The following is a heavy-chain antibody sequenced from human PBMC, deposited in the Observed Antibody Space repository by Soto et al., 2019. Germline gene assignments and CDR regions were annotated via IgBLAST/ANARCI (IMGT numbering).Heavy chain of an antibody. J-gene: IGHJ3*02. CDR2: ISAYNGNT. CDR3: ARGGPQYDFWSGYHTVGAFDI. V-gene: IGHV1-18*01. Sequence: ASVKVSCKASGYTFTSYGISWVRQAPGQGLEWMGWISAYNGNTNYAQKLQGRVTMTTDTSTSTAYMELRSLRSDDTAVYYCARGGPQYDFWSGYHTVGAFDIWGQGTMVTVSS. D-gene: IGHD3-3*01. CDR1: GYTFTSYG.